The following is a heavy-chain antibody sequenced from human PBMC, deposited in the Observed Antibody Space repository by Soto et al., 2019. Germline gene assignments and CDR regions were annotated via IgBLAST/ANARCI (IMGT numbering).Heavy chain of an antibody. V-gene: IGHV3-23*01. Sequence: XGSLRLSFASSGFTLSSYAMNGVRQAPGKGLEWVSGISGSGDTTYYADSVKGRFTISRDNSKNTLYLQMNSLRAEDTAVYYCAKVVQSTGGGYYYYYGMDVWGHGTTVTVSS. CDR1: GFTLSSYA. CDR3: AKVVQSTGGGYYYYYGMDV. J-gene: IGHJ6*02. D-gene: IGHD2-15*01. CDR2: ISGSGDTT.